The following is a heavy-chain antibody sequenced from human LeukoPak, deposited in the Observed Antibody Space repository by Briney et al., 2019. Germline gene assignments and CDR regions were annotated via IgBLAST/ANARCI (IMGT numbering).Heavy chain of an antibody. J-gene: IGHJ4*02. CDR3: ARLVEYSSSFDY. D-gene: IGHD6-6*01. V-gene: IGHV4-34*01. CDR2: INHSGSS. Sequence: PSETLSLTCAVYGGSFSGYYWSWIRQPPGKGLEWIGEINHSGSSNYNPSLKSRVTISADTSKNQFSLKLRSVTAADTAVYYCARLVEYSSSFDYWGLGTLVTVSS. CDR1: GGSFSGYY.